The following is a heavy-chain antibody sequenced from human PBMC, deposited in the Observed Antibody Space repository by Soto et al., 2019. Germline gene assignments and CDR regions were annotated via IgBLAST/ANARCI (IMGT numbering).Heavy chain of an antibody. D-gene: IGHD1-26*01. Sequence: GGSLRLSCAASGFTFSSYDMHWVRQATGKGLEWVSAIGTAGDTYYPGSVKGRFTISRENAKNSLYLQMNSLRAGDTAVYYCARLGVVGATVRGYYYYGMDVWGQGTTVTVSS. J-gene: IGHJ6*02. CDR2: IGTAGDT. CDR1: GFTFSSYD. CDR3: ARLGVVGATVRGYYYYGMDV. V-gene: IGHV3-13*01.